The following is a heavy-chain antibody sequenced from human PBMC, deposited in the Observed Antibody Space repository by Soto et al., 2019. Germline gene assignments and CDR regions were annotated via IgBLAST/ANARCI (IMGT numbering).Heavy chain of an antibody. V-gene: IGHV4-39*01. J-gene: IGHJ6*02. CDR2: MFYSGLT. Sequence: TSETLSLTCSVSGYSVTSSDYYWAWIRQPPGKRLEWIGSMFYSGLTYYNPSLKSRVTLSVDTSKNQFSVRLNSVTAADTAVYYCAPLSVSLSGPYGIHVWGQGTTVTVSS. D-gene: IGHD2-15*01. CDR3: APLSVSLSGPYGIHV. CDR1: GYSVTSSDYY.